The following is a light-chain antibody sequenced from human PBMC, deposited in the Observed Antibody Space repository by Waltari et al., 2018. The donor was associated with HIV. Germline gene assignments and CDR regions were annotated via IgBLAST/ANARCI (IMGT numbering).Light chain of an antibody. J-gene: IGKJ4*01. CDR2: AAS. CDR1: QNISRY. V-gene: IGKV1-39*01. Sequence: DIQMTQSPSSLSASIGDSVTLTCRASQNISRYLNWYQQKPGKAPRFLIYAASSLQSGVPSTFSGSGSGTDFTLTISSLQREDFATYYCQQSFNTPLTFGGGTKVEIK. CDR3: QQSFNTPLT.